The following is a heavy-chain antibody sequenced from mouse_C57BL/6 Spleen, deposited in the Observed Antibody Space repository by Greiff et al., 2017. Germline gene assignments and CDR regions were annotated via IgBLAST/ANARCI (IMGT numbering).Heavy chain of an antibody. J-gene: IGHJ2*01. CDR1: GYTFTDYE. CDR2: IEPETGGT. Sequence: QVQLQQSGAELVRPGASVTLSCKASGYTFTDYEMHWVKQTPVHGLEWIGAIEPETGGTAYNQKFKGKAILTADKSSSTAYMELRSLTSEDSAVYYCTRYYDYCIDYWGQGTTLTVSS. CDR3: TRYYDYCIDY. D-gene: IGHD2-4*01. V-gene: IGHV1-15*01.